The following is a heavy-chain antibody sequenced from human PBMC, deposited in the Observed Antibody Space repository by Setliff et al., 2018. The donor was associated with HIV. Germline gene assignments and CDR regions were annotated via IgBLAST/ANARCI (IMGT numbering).Heavy chain of an antibody. V-gene: IGHV3-66*02. D-gene: IGHD6-25*01. Sequence: GGSLRLSCEASGFTFTDYSMAWVRQAPGKGLEWVSTIYSDGSTYHRDSVKGRFTLSRDNSKNTVYLQVGSLRPDDTAMYYCARSRPYNSALDYWGQGTLVTVSS. CDR1: GFTFTDYS. CDR2: IYSDGST. CDR3: ARSRPYNSALDY. J-gene: IGHJ4*02.